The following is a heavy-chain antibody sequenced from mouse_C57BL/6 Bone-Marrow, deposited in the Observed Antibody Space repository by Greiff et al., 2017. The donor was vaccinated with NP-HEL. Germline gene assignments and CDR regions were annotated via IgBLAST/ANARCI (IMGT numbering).Heavy chain of an antibody. CDR2: IWSGGST. V-gene: IGHV2-2*01. D-gene: IGHD2-3*01. Sequence: VMLVESGPGLVQPSQSLSITCTVSGFSLTSYGVHWVRQSPGKGLEWLGVIWSGGSTDYNAAFISRLSISKDNSKSQVFFKMNSLQADDTAIYYCALEDGYFYYAMDYWGRGTSVTVSS. CDR3: ALEDGYFYYAMDY. J-gene: IGHJ4*01. CDR1: GFSLTSYG.